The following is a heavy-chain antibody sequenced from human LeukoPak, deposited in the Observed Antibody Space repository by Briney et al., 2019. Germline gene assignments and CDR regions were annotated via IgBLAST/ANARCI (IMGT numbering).Heavy chain of an antibody. CDR2: ISDHGRIE. CDR1: GFTFSGFG. J-gene: IGHJ4*02. D-gene: IGHD6-13*01. CDR3: AKDNVAAAGRYFDY. V-gene: IGHV3-30*18. Sequence: GGSLRLSCAASGFTFSGFGMHWVRQAPGKGLEWVAVISDHGRIEYFADSVKGRFTISRDNSKNTLYLQMHSLRAEDTAVYYCAKDNVAAAGRYFDYWGQGTLVTVSS.